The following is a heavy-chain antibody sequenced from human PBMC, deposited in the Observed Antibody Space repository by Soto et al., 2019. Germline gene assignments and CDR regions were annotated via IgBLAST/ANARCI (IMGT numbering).Heavy chain of an antibody. CDR1: GFTFSSYG. V-gene: IGHV3-30*18. CDR2: VSYDGSNE. CDR3: AKDNLAMSLGWGGFEN. Sequence: QVQLVESGGGVVQPGRSLRLSCAASGFTFSSYGMHWVRQAPGKGLEWVAIVSYDGSNEEYGASVKGRFTISRDNSKNTLYLQMNSLRAEDTAVYYCAKDNLAMSLGWGGFENWGQGTLVTVSS. J-gene: IGHJ4*02. D-gene: IGHD3-16*01.